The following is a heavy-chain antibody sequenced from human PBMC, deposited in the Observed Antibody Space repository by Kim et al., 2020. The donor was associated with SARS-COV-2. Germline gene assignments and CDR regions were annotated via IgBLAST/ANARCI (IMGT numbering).Heavy chain of an antibody. Sequence: SETLSLTCTVSGGSISSGGYYWSWIRQHPGKGLEWIGYIYYSGSTYYNPSLKSRVTISVDTSKNQFSLKLSSVTAADTAVYYCARETRADFWSGPIMGMDVWGQGTTVTVSS. CDR2: IYYSGST. D-gene: IGHD3-3*01. CDR1: GGSISSGGYY. V-gene: IGHV4-31*03. CDR3: ARETRADFWSGPIMGMDV. J-gene: IGHJ6*02.